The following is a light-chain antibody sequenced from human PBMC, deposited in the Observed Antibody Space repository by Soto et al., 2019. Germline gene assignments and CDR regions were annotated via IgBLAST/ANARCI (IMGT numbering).Light chain of an antibody. J-gene: IGLJ1*01. Sequence: QSVLTQPASVSGSPGQSITISCTGTSSDVGGYNYVSWYQQHPGKAPKLMIYDVSNRPSGVSNRFSGSKSGNTASLTLSGLQAEYEDDYYCSSYTSSSTPLYVFGTGTKLTVL. CDR2: DVS. CDR3: SSYTSSSTPLYV. CDR1: SSDVGGYNY. V-gene: IGLV2-14*01.